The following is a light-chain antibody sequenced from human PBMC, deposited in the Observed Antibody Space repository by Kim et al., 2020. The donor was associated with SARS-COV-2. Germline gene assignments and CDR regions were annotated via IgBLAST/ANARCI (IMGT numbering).Light chain of an antibody. CDR3: QSYGSSNQV. Sequence: NTVTIACTRSRGNIASNYVQWYQQRPRSSPTTVIYDDNHRPSWVPDRFSGSIDSSSTSASLTISGLEAEDEADYYCQSYGSSNQVFGGGTKLTVL. CDR1: RGNIASNY. J-gene: IGLJ2*01. CDR2: DDN. V-gene: IGLV6-57*01.